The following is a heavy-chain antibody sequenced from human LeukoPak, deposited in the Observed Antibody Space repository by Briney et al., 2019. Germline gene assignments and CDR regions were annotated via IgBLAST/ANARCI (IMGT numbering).Heavy chain of an antibody. Sequence: SETLSLTCAVYGGSFSGYYWSWIRQPPGKGLEWIGEINHSGSTNYNPSLKSRVTISVDTSKNQFSLKLGSVTAADTAVYYCARSEMATTSFDYWGQGTLVTVSS. V-gene: IGHV4-34*01. CDR2: INHSGST. D-gene: IGHD5-24*01. J-gene: IGHJ4*02. CDR3: ARSEMATTSFDY. CDR1: GGSFSGYY.